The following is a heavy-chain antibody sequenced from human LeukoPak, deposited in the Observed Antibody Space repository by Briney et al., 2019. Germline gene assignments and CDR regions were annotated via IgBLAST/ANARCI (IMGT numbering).Heavy chain of an antibody. D-gene: IGHD1-26*01. J-gene: IGHJ3*02. CDR1: GFSLSGYF. Sequence: GGSLRLSCSASGFSLSGYFMTWVRQAPGKGLEGVSAISGSGGSTYYADSVKGRFTISRDNSKNTLYLQMNSLRAEDTAVYYCAKAKVGADAFDIWGQGTMVTVSS. CDR3: AKAKVGADAFDI. CDR2: ISGSGGST. V-gene: IGHV3-23*01.